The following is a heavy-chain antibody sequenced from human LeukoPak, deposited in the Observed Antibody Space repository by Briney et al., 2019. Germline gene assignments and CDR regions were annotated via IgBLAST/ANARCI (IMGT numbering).Heavy chain of an antibody. CDR1: GGSISSYY. V-gene: IGHV4-59*01. J-gene: IGHJ3*02. CDR2: IYYIGST. CDR3: ARDFTMEQAFDI. Sequence: SETLSLTCTVSGGSISSYYWTWIRQPPGKGLEWIGYIYYIGSTNYNPSLESRVTISVDTSKKQFSLRLSSVTAADTAVYYCARDFTMEQAFDIWGQGTMVTVSS. D-gene: IGHD1/OR15-1a*01.